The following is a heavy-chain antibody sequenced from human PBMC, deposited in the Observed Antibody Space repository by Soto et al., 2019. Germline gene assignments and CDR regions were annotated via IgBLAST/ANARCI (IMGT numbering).Heavy chain of an antibody. CDR2: IYYSGST. J-gene: IGHJ4*02. V-gene: IGHV4-59*01. CDR1: GGSISSYY. D-gene: IGHD6-13*01. CDR3: ARDRRKSSSWYWYYFDY. Sequence: SETLSLTCTVSGGSISSYYWSWIRQPPGKGLEWIGYIYYSGSTNYNPSLKSRVTISVDTSKDQFSLKLSSVTAADTAVYYCARDRRKSSSWYWYYFDYWGQGTLVTVSS.